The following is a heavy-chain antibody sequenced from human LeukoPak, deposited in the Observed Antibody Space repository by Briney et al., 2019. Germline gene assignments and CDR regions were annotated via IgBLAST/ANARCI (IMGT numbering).Heavy chain of an antibody. J-gene: IGHJ3*02. Sequence: PSETLSLTCTVSGGSISSGSYYWSWIRQPAGKGLEWIGRIYTSGSTNYNPSLKSRVTISVDTSKNQFSLKLSSVTAADTAVYYCASFEWLFVAFDIWDQGTMVTVSS. CDR3: ASFEWLFVAFDI. V-gene: IGHV4-61*02. D-gene: IGHD3-3*01. CDR2: IYTSGST. CDR1: GGSISSGSYY.